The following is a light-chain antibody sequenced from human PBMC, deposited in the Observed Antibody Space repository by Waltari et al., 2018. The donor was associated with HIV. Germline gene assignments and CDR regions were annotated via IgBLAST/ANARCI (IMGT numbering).Light chain of an antibody. Sequence: QSALTQPASVSGSPGQSITISCTGTNTDVGGYINVSWYQQHPGKAPKLIIYEVSHRPSGISNRFSGSKSANTASLTISGLQPEDEADYYCSSYTSATTIVFGGGTKVTVL. V-gene: IGLV2-14*01. CDR3: SSYTSATTIV. CDR1: NTDVGGYIN. J-gene: IGLJ2*01. CDR2: EVS.